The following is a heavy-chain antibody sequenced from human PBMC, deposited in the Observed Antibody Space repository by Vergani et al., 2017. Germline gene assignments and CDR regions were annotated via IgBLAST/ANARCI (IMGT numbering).Heavy chain of an antibody. D-gene: IGHD3-9*01. V-gene: IGHV3-9*01. CDR3: ARANSVDILTGYYIDAFDI. Sequence: VQLQESGPGLVKPSQTLSLTCTVSGGSISSGDYYWSWIRQPPGKGLEWVSGISWNSGSIGYADSVKGRFTISRDNAKNSLYLQMNSLRAEDTALYYCARANSVDILTGYYIDAFDIWGQGTMVTVSS. CDR1: GGSISSGDYY. J-gene: IGHJ3*02. CDR2: ISWNSGSI.